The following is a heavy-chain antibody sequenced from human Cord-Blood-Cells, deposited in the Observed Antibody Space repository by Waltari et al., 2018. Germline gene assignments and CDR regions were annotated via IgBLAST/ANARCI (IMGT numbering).Heavy chain of an antibody. Sequence: QVQLVQSGAEVKKPGASVKVSCKASGYTFTGYYMHWVRQAPGQGLEWMGWINPNSGGKNYAQKFQGRVTMTRDTSISTAYMELSRLRSDDTAVYYCAKLAARPLHFDYWGQGTLVTVSS. CDR2: INPNSGGK. V-gene: IGHV1-2*02. J-gene: IGHJ4*02. D-gene: IGHD6-6*01. CDR3: AKLAARPLHFDY. CDR1: GYTFTGYY.